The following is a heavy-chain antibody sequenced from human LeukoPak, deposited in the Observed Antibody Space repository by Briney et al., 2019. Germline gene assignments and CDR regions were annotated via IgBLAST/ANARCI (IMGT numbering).Heavy chain of an antibody. J-gene: IGHJ5*02. Sequence: NSSETLSLTCTVSGGSISSSSYYWGWIRQPPGKGLEWIGSIYYSGSTYYNPSLKSRVTISVDTSKNQFSLKLSSVTAADTAVYYCARLLRVGYCSTTTCNWSDPWGQGTLVTVSS. V-gene: IGHV4-39*07. CDR3: ARLLRVGYCSTTTCNWSDP. CDR1: GGSISSSSYY. CDR2: IYYSGST. D-gene: IGHD2-2*03.